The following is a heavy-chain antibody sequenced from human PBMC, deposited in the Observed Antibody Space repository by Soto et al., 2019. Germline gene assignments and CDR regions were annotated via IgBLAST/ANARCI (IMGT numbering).Heavy chain of an antibody. D-gene: IGHD3-3*01. V-gene: IGHV6-1*01. J-gene: IGHJ6*02. CDR2: TYYRSKWYN. CDR1: GDSVSSNSAA. Sequence: SQTLSLTCAISGDSVSSNSAAWNWIRQSPSRGLEWLGRTYYRSKWYNDYAVSVKSRITINPDTSKNQFSLQLNSVTPEDTAVYYFARAVVLRFLEWRYYYYGMDVWGQGTTVTVSS. CDR3: ARAVVLRFLEWRYYYYGMDV.